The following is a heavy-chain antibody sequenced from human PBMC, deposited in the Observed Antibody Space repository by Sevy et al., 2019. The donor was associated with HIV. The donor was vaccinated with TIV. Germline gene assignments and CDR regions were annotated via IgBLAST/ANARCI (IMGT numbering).Heavy chain of an antibody. V-gene: IGHV4-59*11. D-gene: IGHD1-26*01. CDR2: IYYNGNI. CDR3: AGENAWGRGYS. CDR1: GGSITSLY. Sequence: SETLSLTCTVSGGSITSLYWNWIRQPPGKGLEWIANIYYNGNINYNPTLKIRATLTLDTSTNQFSLSLSSVTAADTAMYYCAGENAWGRGYSWGQGTLVTVSS. J-gene: IGHJ4*02.